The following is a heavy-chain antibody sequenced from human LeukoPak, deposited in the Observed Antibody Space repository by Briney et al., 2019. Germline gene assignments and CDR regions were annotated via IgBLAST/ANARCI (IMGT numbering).Heavy chain of an antibody. Sequence: ASVKVSCKASGYTFTSYDINWLRQATGQGLEWMGWINPNSGNTGYAQKFQGRVTMTRNTSISTAYMELSSLRSEDTAVYYCARGPSGADTYYMDVWGKGTTVTVSS. CDR2: INPNSGNT. CDR1: GYTFTSYD. V-gene: IGHV1-8*01. D-gene: IGHD3-10*01. J-gene: IGHJ6*03. CDR3: ARGPSGADTYYMDV.